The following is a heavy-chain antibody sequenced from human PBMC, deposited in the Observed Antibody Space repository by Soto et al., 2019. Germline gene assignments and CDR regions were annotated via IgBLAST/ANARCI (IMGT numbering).Heavy chain of an antibody. V-gene: IGHV4-4*02. Sequence: PSETLSLTCTVSGGSISSSNWWTWVRQPPGKGLEWIAEIYHSGSTNYNPSLKSRVTISVDKSNNHFSLRLNSVTAADTAVYYCARTYYYDSSGYLYYFDYWGQGTLVTVSS. CDR3: ARTYYYDSSGYLYYFDY. J-gene: IGHJ4*02. D-gene: IGHD3-22*01. CDR1: GGSISSSNW. CDR2: IYHSGST.